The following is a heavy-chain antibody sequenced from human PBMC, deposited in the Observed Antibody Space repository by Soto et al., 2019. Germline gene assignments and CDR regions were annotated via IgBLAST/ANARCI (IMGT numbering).Heavy chain of an antibody. J-gene: IGHJ4*02. D-gene: IGHD2-2*01. CDR1: DDSINSDKYY. V-gene: IGHV4-39*07. Sequence: PSETLSPTCSVSDDSINSDKYYWSWIRQPPGKGLEWIGSIYYRGSAYYNPSLKSRVTISVDTSKNQFSLKLSSVTAADTAVYYCARDPAQGAMSGYFDYWGQGTLVTVSS. CDR2: IYYRGSA. CDR3: ARDPAQGAMSGYFDY.